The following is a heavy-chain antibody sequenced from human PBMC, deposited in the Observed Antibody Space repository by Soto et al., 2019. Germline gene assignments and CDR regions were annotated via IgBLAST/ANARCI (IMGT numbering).Heavy chain of an antibody. V-gene: IGHV4-34*01. CDR1: GGSFSGYY. J-gene: IGHJ4*02. CDR3: AREQRYFDWLLWAFDY. D-gene: IGHD3-9*01. Sequence: QVQLQQWGAGLLKPSETLSLTCAVYGGSFSGYYWSWIRQPPGKGLGWIGEINHSGSTNYNSSLKSRVTISVDTSKNQFSLKLSSVPAAVTAVYYCAREQRYFDWLLWAFDYWRQGTLVTVSS. CDR2: INHSGST.